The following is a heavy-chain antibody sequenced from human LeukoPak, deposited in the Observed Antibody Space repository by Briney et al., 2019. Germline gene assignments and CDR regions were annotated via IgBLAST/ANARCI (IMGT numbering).Heavy chain of an antibody. D-gene: IGHD4/OR15-4a*01. V-gene: IGHV3-23*01. CDR1: GFTFSSYA. CDR3: VRQHDYADY. J-gene: IGHJ4*02. Sequence: GGSLRLSCAASGFTFSSYAMSWVRQAPGKGLEWVSAISGSGGSTYYADSVKGRFTISRDNAKNSLYLQMNSLRPEDTSVYFCVRQHDYADYWGQGTLVTVSS. CDR2: ISGSGGST.